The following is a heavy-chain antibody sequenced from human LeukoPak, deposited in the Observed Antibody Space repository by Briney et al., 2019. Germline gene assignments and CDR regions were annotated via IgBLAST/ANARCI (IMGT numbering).Heavy chain of an antibody. D-gene: IGHD2/OR15-2a*01. Sequence: GGSLRLSCAASGFTFSSYWMHWVRQAPGKGLVWVSRINSDGSSTSYADSVKGRFTISRDNAKNTLYLQMNSLRAEDTAVYYCARDGGSFVRLGLFNYWGQGTLVTVSS. V-gene: IGHV3-74*01. CDR3: ARDGGSFVRLGLFNY. CDR2: INSDGSST. J-gene: IGHJ4*02. CDR1: GFTFSSYW.